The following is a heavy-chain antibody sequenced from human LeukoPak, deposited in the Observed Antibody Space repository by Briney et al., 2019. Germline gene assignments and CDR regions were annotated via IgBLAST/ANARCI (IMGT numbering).Heavy chain of an antibody. V-gene: IGHV1-18*01. CDR3: ARAATTTVTLGWFDP. J-gene: IGHJ5*02. CDR1: GYTFTDYG. D-gene: IGHD4-17*01. CDR2: ISGYNGNT. Sequence: ASVKVSCKASGYTFTDYGITWVRQAPGQGFEWMGWISGYNGNTNSAQKLQGRVTMTTDTSTSTAYMELRSLKSDDTAVYYCARAATTTVTLGWFDPWGQGTLITVSS.